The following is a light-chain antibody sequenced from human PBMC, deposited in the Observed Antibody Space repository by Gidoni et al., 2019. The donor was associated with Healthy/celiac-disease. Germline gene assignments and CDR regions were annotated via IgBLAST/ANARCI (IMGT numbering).Light chain of an antibody. CDR1: QSVSSSY. CDR3: QQYGSSPRT. CDR2: VAS. J-gene: IGKJ1*01. Sequence: ETVLTQSPGTLSLSPGERATLSCRASQSVSSSYLAWYQQKPGQAPRLLIYVASSRATGIPARFSGSGSGTDFTLTISRLEPEDFAVYYCQQYGSSPRTFXXXTKVEIK. V-gene: IGKV3-20*01.